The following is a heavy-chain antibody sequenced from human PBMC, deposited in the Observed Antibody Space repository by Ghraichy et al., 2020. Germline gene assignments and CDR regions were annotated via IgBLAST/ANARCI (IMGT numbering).Heavy chain of an antibody. J-gene: IGHJ4*02. Sequence: GGSLRLSCAASGFTFSIYHMNWVRQAPGKGLEWVSYISSSGTSIYYVDSVKGRFTISRDNARSSLYLQMNSLRAEDTAVYYCARTDCSGTNCYTPGYWGQGTLVTVSS. CDR2: ISSSGTSI. CDR1: GFTFSIYH. D-gene: IGHD2-2*01. V-gene: IGHV3-48*01. CDR3: ARTDCSGTNCYTPGY.